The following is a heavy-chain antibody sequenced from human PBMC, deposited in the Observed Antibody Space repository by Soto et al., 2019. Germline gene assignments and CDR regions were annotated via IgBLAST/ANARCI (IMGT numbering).Heavy chain of an antibody. CDR3: AKGKWLVGGIDAFDI. CDR2: ISYDGSNK. D-gene: IGHD6-19*01. J-gene: IGHJ3*02. Sequence: GGSLRLSCAASGFTFSSYGMHWVRQAPGKGLEWVAVISYDGSNKYYADSVKGRFTISRDNSKNTLYLQMNSLRAEDTAVYYCAKGKWLVGGIDAFDIWGQGTMVTVSS. V-gene: IGHV3-30*18. CDR1: GFTFSSYG.